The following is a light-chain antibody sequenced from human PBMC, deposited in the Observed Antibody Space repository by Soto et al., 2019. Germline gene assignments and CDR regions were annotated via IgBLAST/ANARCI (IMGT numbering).Light chain of an antibody. J-gene: IGKJ3*01. CDR2: GAS. CDR3: QQYNSRPPWG. CDR1: QSVSSN. V-gene: IGKV3-15*01. Sequence: EIVLTQSPATLSLSPGERATLSCRASQSVSSNLAWYQQKPGQAPRLLIYGASTRATGIPARFSGSGSGTEFTRTISSLQSEDFAVYYCQQYNSRPPWGFGPGTKVDI.